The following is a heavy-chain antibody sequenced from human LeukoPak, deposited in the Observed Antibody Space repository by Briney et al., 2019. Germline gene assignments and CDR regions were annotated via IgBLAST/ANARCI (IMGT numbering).Heavy chain of an antibody. D-gene: IGHD5-18*01. CDR2: ISPSGGST. CDR1: GYTFTSNY. CDR3: ARDRGYSYSYFPWFDP. Sequence: GASVKVSCKAFGYTFTSNYMHWVRQAPGQGPEWMGVISPSGGSTTYAQKFQGRVTLTRDMSTSTDYLELSSLRSEDTAVYYCARDRGYSYSYFPWFDPWGQGTLVTVSS. J-gene: IGHJ5*02. V-gene: IGHV1-46*01.